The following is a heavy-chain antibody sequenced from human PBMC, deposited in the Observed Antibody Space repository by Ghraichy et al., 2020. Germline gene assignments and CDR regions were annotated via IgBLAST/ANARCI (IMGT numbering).Heavy chain of an antibody. J-gene: IGHJ3*02. V-gene: IGHV3-21*01. Sequence: GGSLRLSCAASGFTFSSYSMNWVRQAPGKGLEWVSSISSSSSYIYYADSVKGRFTISRDNAKNSLYLQMNSLRAEDTAVYYCARGSNGYNVRGAFDIWGQGTMVTVSS. CDR1: GFTFSSYS. CDR3: ARGSNGYNVRGAFDI. CDR2: ISSSSSYI. D-gene: IGHD5-24*01.